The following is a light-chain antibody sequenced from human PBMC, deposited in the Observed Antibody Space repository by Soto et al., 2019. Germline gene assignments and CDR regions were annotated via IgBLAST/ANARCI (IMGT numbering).Light chain of an antibody. Sequence: EIVLTQSPGTLSLSPGERATLSCRASQSISSSYLAWYQQKPGQAPRLLIYGVSSRATGIPDRFSGSGSGTDFTLTISRLEPEDFAVYYCQQYGSSPPMYTFGQGTKVDIK. CDR1: QSISSSY. CDR3: QQYGSSPPMYT. V-gene: IGKV3-20*01. CDR2: GVS. J-gene: IGKJ2*01.